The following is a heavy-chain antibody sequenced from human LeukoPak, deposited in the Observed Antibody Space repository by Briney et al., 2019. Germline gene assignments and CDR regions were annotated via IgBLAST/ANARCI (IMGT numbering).Heavy chain of an antibody. J-gene: IGHJ3*02. Sequence: GGSLRLSCAASGFTFSNYDMSWVRQAPGKGLEWVAVISYDGSNKYYADSVKGRFTISRDNSKNTLYLQMNSLRAEDTAVYYCAKDPYDSSGYYFPGAFDIWGQGTMVTVSS. CDR2: ISYDGSNK. CDR3: AKDPYDSSGYYFPGAFDI. CDR1: GFTFSNYD. V-gene: IGHV3-30*18. D-gene: IGHD3-22*01.